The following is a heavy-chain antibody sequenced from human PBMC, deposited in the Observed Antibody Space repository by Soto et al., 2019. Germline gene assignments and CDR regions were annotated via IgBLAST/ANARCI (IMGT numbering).Heavy chain of an antibody. CDR1: GGSVSSGSYY. V-gene: IGHV4-61*01. CDR3: ARDLAGLRNGMDV. CDR2: IYYSGST. D-gene: IGHD6-19*01. J-gene: IGHJ6*02. Sequence: PSETLSLTCTVSGGSVSSGSYYWSWIRQPPGKGLEWIGYIYYSGSTNYNPSLKIRVTISVDTSKNQFSLKLSFVTAADTAVYYCARDLAGLRNGMDVWGQGTTVTVSS.